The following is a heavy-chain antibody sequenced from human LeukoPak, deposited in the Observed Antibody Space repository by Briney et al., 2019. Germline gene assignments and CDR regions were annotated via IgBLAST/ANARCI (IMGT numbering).Heavy chain of an antibody. V-gene: IGHV3-66*01. CDR2: IYNDGST. CDR1: GFSVSSNY. D-gene: IGHD3-3*02. CDR3: ARDLAI. Sequence: GGSLRLSCAASGFSVSSNYLSCVRQAPGKGLEWVSSIYNDGSTYYAESVKGRFTISRDNSKNTLYLQMNSLRAEDTAMYYCARDLAIWGQGTLVTVSS. J-gene: IGHJ4*02.